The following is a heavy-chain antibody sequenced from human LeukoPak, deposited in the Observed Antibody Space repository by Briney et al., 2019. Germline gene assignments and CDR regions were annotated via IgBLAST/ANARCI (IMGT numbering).Heavy chain of an antibody. Sequence: GRSLRLSCAASGFTFSSHAMHWVRQAPGKGLEWVAVISYDGSNKYYADSVKGRFIISRDNSKSTSNLQLNSLRAEDTAVYYCAREGDSRWGELSPWGQGTLVTVSS. CDR3: AREGDSRWGELSP. J-gene: IGHJ1*01. CDR1: GFTFSSHA. CDR2: ISYDGSNK. V-gene: IGHV3-30*04. D-gene: IGHD3-16*02.